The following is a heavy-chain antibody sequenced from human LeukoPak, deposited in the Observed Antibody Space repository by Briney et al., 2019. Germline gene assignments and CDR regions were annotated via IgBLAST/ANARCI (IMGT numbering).Heavy chain of an antibody. V-gene: IGHV4-31*03. CDR2: IYYSGST. D-gene: IGHD6-6*01. Sequence: PSQTLSLTCTVSGGSINSGGYYWSWIRQHPGKGLEWIGYIYYSGSTYYNPSLKSRVTISVDTSKNQFSLKLSSVTAADTAVYYCARAGIAARRTLDYWGQGTLVTVSS. CDR1: GGSINSGGYY. CDR3: ARAGIAARRTLDY. J-gene: IGHJ4*02.